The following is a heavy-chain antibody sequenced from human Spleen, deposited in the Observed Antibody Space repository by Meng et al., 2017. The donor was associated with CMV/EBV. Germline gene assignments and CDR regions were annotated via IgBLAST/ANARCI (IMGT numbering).Heavy chain of an antibody. Sequence: GESLKISCAASGFTLSSSWMHWGRQAPGKGLVWVARINRDGSSTKYADSVKGRFTISIDNAKNTLYLQMNSLRVEDTAVDYCVKDAGYCSGTNCYPIDHSGQGTLVTVSS. CDR1: GFTLSSSW. V-gene: IGHV3-74*03. CDR2: INRDGSST. CDR3: VKDAGYCSGTNCYPIDH. D-gene: IGHD2-2*01. J-gene: IGHJ5*02.